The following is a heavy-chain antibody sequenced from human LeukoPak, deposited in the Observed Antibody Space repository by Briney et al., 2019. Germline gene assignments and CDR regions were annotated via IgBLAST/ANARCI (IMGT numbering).Heavy chain of an antibody. D-gene: IGHD2-15*01. CDR2: IFGSGGSA. CDR3: AKTTTGYSSGRYPAWPIDY. Sequence: GGSLRLSCAASGFTFGSYAMYWVRQAPGKGLERVSGIFGSGGSAHYADSVKGRFTISRDNSKNTVYLQMDSLRAEDTATYYCAKTTTGYSSGRYPAWPIDYWGQGTLVTVSS. CDR1: GFTFGSYA. V-gene: IGHV3-23*01. J-gene: IGHJ4*02.